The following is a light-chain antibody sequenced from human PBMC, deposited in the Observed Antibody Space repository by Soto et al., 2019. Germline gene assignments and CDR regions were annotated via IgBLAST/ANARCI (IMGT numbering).Light chain of an antibody. CDR1: SHDVGGYNY. CDR3: SSYTSSSTVV. CDR2: DVS. V-gene: IGLV2-14*01. J-gene: IGLJ2*01. Sequence: QSALTQPASVSGSPGQSIAISCTGTSHDVGGYNYVSWYQQHPGKAPKLMIYDVSARPSGVSNRFSGSKSDNTASLTISGLQAEDEAEYYCSSYTSSSTVVFGGGTKVTVL.